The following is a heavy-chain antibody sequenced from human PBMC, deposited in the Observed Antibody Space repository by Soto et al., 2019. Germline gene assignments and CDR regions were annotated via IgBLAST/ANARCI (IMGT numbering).Heavy chain of an antibody. CDR1: GGTFSSYA. Sequence: ASVKVSCKASGGTFSSYAISWVRQAPGQGLEWMGGIIPIFGTANYAQKFQGGVTITADESTSTAYMELSSRRSEGTAVYYCAGYIGATYPDYYYGMDVWGQGTTVTVSS. J-gene: IGHJ6*02. CDR3: AGYIGATYPDYYYGMDV. CDR2: IIPIFGTA. D-gene: IGHD5-12*01. V-gene: IGHV1-69*13.